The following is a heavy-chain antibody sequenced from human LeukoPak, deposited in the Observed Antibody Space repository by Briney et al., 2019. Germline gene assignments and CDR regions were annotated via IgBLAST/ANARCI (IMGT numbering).Heavy chain of an antibody. CDR3: ARESRYSSSWYGNFVDY. J-gene: IGHJ4*02. Sequence: SETLSLTCTVSGGSISSYYWSWIRQPAGKGLEWIGRIYTSGSTNYSPSLKSRVTMSLDTSKNQFSLKLSSVTAADTAVYYCARESRYSSSWYGNFVDYWGQGTLVTVSS. CDR2: IYTSGST. V-gene: IGHV4-4*07. CDR1: GGSISSYY. D-gene: IGHD6-13*01.